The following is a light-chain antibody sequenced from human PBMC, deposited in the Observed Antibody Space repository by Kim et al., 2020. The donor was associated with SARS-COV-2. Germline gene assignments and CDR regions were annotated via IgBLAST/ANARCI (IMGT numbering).Light chain of an antibody. CDR3: NSRDSNDNVV. CDR2: GKN. V-gene: IGLV3-19*01. CDR1: ILRSYY. J-gene: IGLJ2*01. Sequence: ALGQTVRITCQGDILRSYYATWYQQKPGQAPILVIYGKNNRPSGIPDRFSGSSSGNTASLTITGTQAGDEAYYYCNSRDSNDNVVFGGGTQLTVL.